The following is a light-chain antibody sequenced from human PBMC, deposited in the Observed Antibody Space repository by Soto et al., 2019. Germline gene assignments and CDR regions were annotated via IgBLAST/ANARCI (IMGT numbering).Light chain of an antibody. CDR2: AAS. J-gene: IGKJ1*01. CDR1: QDIRSN. CDR3: QQSYSTLSWT. Sequence: IQMTQSPSSLSASVGDRVTITCRASQDIRSNLDWYQQKPGKAPKLLIYAASSLQSGVPSRFSGSGSGTDFTLTISSLQPEDFATYYCQQSYSTLSWTFGQGTKVDIK. V-gene: IGKV1-39*01.